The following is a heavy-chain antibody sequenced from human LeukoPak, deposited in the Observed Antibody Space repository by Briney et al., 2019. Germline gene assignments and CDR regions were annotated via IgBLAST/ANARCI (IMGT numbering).Heavy chain of an antibody. D-gene: IGHD1-26*01. CDR2: FDPEDGET. CDR1: GYTFTGYY. V-gene: IGHV1-24*01. J-gene: IGHJ5*02. CDR3: ATGIVGVYNWFDP. Sequence: ASVKVSCKASGYTFTGYYMHWVRQAPGKGLEWMGGFDPEDGETIYAQKFQGRVTMTEDTSTDTAYMELSSLRSEDTAVYYCATGIVGVYNWFDPWGQGTLVTVSS.